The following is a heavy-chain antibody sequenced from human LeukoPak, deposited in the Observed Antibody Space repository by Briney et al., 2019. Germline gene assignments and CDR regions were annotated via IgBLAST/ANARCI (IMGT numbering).Heavy chain of an antibody. CDR1: GFIFSSYA. V-gene: IGHV3-30-3*01. D-gene: IGHD1-26*01. J-gene: IGHJ6*02. Sequence: PGGSLRLSCAASGFIFSSYAMHWVRQAPGKGLEWVAVISYDGSNKYYADSVKGRFTISRDNSKNTLYLQMNSLRAEDTAVYYCAKNSGSSFFPSYYYYYGMDVWGQGTTVTVSS. CDR2: ISYDGSNK. CDR3: AKNSGSSFFPSYYYYYGMDV.